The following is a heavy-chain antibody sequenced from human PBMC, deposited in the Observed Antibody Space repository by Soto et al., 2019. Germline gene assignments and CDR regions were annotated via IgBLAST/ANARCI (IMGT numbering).Heavy chain of an antibody. V-gene: IGHV3-30*18. CDR1: GFTFSSYG. D-gene: IGHD3-22*01. J-gene: IGHJ4*02. CDR3: AKDLAPYYYDSSGYDY. Sequence: GGSLRLSCAASGFTFSSYGMHWVRQAPGKGLEWVAVISYDGSNKYYADSVKGRFTISRDNSKNTLYLQMNSLRAEDTAVYYCAKDLAPYYYDSSGYDYWGQGTLVTVSS. CDR2: ISYDGSNK.